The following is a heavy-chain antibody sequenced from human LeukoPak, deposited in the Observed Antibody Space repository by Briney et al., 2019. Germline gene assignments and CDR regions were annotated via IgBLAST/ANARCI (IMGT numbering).Heavy chain of an antibody. Sequence: SETLSLTCAVYGGSFSGYYWSWIRQPPGEGLEWIGEINHSGSTNYNPSLKSRVTISVDTSKSQFSLKLSSVTAADTAVYYCARGDSYGYLTANYFDYWGQGTLVTVSS. D-gene: IGHD5-18*01. V-gene: IGHV4-34*01. J-gene: IGHJ4*02. CDR1: GGSFSGYY. CDR3: ARGDSYGYLTANYFDY. CDR2: INHSGST.